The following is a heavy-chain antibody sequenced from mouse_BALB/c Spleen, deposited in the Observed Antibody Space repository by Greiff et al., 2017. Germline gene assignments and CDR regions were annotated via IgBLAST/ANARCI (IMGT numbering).Heavy chain of an antibody. Sequence: QVQLKESGAELVRPGVSVKISCKGSGYTFTDYAMHWVKQSHAKSLEWIGVISTYYGDASYNQKFKGKATMTVDKSSSTAYMELARLTSEDSAIYYCARGGNYFFAYWGQGTLVTVSA. CDR1: GYTFTDYA. V-gene: IGHV1S137*01. D-gene: IGHD2-1*01. J-gene: IGHJ3*01. CDR3: ARGGNYFFAY. CDR2: ISTYYGDA.